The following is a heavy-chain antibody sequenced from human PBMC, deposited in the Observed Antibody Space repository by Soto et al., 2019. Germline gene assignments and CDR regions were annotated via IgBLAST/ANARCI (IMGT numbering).Heavy chain of an antibody. V-gene: IGHV3-21*06. D-gene: IGHD4-17*01. J-gene: IGHJ5*02. Sequence: EVQLVESGGGLVKPGGSLRLSCAASGFTFSAYNMNWVRQPPGKGLEWVSSMTSSSSSIYYADSLKGQFTISRDNAKNSLYLQMNSLRAEDTSVYYWASHYGDNGWFDPWGQGTLVTVSS. CDR3: ASHYGDNGWFDP. CDR2: MTSSSSSI. CDR1: GFTFSAYN.